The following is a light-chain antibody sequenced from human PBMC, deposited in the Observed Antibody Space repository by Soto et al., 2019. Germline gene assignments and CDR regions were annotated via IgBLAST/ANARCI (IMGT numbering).Light chain of an antibody. Sequence: FMLTQPHSVSDSPGKTVIISCTRSSGSIASNYVQWYQQRPGSSPTTVIYEDNQRPSGAPNRFSGSIDSSSNSASLTISGLETEDEADYYCQSYDATNQVFGGGTKVTVL. CDR3: QSYDATNQV. J-gene: IGLJ3*02. CDR2: EDN. V-gene: IGLV6-57*01. CDR1: SGSIASNY.